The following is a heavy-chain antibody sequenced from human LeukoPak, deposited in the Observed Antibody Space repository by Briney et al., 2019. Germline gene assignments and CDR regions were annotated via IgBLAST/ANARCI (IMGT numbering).Heavy chain of an antibody. Sequence: ASVKVSCKASGYTFINYFMHWVRHAPGQGLEWMGLINPRDGTTIYAQKFEGRVTMTRDTSTSTVYMDLSSLRSEDTAVYYCARDQNYYTSGSLFDYWGQGTLVTVSS. D-gene: IGHD3-10*01. CDR2: INPRDGTT. V-gene: IGHV1-46*01. CDR1: GYTFINYF. J-gene: IGHJ4*02. CDR3: ARDQNYYTSGSLFDY.